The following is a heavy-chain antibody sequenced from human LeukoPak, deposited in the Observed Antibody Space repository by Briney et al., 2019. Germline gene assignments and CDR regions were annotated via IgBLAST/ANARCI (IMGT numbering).Heavy chain of an antibody. CDR2: IIPILGIA. D-gene: IGHD2-2*01. Sequence: SVKVSCKVSGGTFSSYAISWVRQAPGQGLEWMGRIIPILGIANYAQKFQGRVTITADKSTSTAYMELSSLRSEDTAVYYCASHHCSSTSCFDYWGQGTLVTVSS. V-gene: IGHV1-69*04. CDR3: ASHHCSSTSCFDY. CDR1: GGTFSSYA. J-gene: IGHJ4*02.